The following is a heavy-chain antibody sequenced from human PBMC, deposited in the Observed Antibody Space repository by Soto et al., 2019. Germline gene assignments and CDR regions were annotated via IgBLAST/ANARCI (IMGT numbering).Heavy chain of an antibody. D-gene: IGHD3-10*01. J-gene: IGHJ4*02. CDR3: ARDDEGGSYCDLGY. CDR1: GFTFSNYI. CDR2: ILHDGNNK. V-gene: IGHV3-30-3*01. Sequence: QVQLVESGGGVVQPGRSLRLSCAASGFTFSNYIMHWVRQAPGKGLDWVAIILHDGNNKYYADSVKGRFTISRDNSTNTLYLQMNSLRTEDTAIYYCARDDEGGSYCDLGYWGQGTLVTFSS.